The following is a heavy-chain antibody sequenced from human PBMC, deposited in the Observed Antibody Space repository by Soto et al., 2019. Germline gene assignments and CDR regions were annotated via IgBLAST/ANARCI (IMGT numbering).Heavy chain of an antibody. D-gene: IGHD4-17*01. CDR1: GGSISSYY. V-gene: IGHV4-59*01. CDR3: ARGAPYGDYISNWFDP. Sequence: SETLSLTCTVSGGSISSYYWSWIRQPPGKGLEWIGYIYYSGSTNYNPSLKSRVTISVGTSKNQFSLKLSSVTAADTAVYYCARGAPYGDYISNWFDPWGQGTLVTVSS. J-gene: IGHJ5*02. CDR2: IYYSGST.